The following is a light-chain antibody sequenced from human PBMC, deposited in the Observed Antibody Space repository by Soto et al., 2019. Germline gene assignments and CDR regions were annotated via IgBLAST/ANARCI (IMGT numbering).Light chain of an antibody. CDR1: QSVLYSSNNKNY. V-gene: IGKV4-1*01. CDR2: WAS. J-gene: IGKJ3*01. Sequence: LVMTQSPDSLAVSLGERATINCKSSQSVLYSSNNKNYLAWYQQNPGQPPKLLIYWASTRESGVPDRFSGSGSGTDFPLTINRLQAEDVAVYYCQQYYNTPFTFGPGTKVYIK. CDR3: QQYYNTPFT.